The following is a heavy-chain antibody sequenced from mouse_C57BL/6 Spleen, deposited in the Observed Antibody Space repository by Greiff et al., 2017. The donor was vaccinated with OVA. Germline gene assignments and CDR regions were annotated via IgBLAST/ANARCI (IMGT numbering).Heavy chain of an antibody. CDR3: ARGRYGSSYQVLYYAMDY. Sequence: VQLQQSGAELVKPGASVKLSCKASGYTFTSYWMHWVKQRPGQGLEWIGMIHPNSGSTNYNEKFKSKATLTVDKSSRTAYMQLSSLTSEDSAVYYCARGRYGSSYQVLYYAMDYWGQGTSVTVSS. CDR2: IHPNSGST. J-gene: IGHJ4*01. V-gene: IGHV1-64*01. D-gene: IGHD1-1*01. CDR1: GYTFTSYW.